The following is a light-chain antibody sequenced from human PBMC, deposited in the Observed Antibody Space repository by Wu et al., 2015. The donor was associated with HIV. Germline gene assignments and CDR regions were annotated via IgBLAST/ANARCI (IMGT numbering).Light chain of an antibody. CDR2: AAS. CDR1: QAIRNS. J-gene: IGKJ2*03. CDR3: QQHSSIPFS. V-gene: IGKV1-NL1*01. Sequence: DIQMTRSPSSLSASVGDKVTLTCRASQAIRNSVAWLQQRPGQAPKLLLYAASTLESGVPSRFSGTGYGTDFTLTISGLQPEDFAIYYCQQHSSIPFSFGQGTRLDIK.